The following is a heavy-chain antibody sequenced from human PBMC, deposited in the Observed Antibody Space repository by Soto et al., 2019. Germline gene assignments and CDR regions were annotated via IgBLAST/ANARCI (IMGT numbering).Heavy chain of an antibody. J-gene: IGHJ6*02. D-gene: IGHD3-3*01. Sequence: QVQLQESGPGLVKPSQTLSLTCTVSGGSISSGDYYWSWIRQPPGKGLEWIGYIYYSGSTYYNPSLKSRVTISVDTSKNQFSLKLSSVTAADTAVYYCARDNILGILYGVMDVWGQGTTVTVSS. CDR1: GGSISSGDYY. CDR3: ARDNILGILYGVMDV. CDR2: IYYSGST. V-gene: IGHV4-30-4*01.